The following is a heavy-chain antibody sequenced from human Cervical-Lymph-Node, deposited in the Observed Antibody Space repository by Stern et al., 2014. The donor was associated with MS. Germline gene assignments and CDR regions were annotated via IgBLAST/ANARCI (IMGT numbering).Heavy chain of an antibody. J-gene: IGHJ4*02. CDR1: GYSLTNTW. CDR3: ARGRGIALRPDY. CDR2: ISPGDSEP. D-gene: IGHD6-13*01. Sequence: VQLVQSGAELKKPGESLRISCKGSGYSLTNTWIGWGRPLPGKGLEWMGIISPGDSEPRYSPSFQGQVTISADKSINTAYLQWSSLKASDTAMYYCARGRGIALRPDYWGQGTLVTVSS. V-gene: IGHV5-51*03.